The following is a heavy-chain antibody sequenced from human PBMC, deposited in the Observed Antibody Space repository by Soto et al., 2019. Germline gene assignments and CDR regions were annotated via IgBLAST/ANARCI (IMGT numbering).Heavy chain of an antibody. CDR2: INHSGST. D-gene: IGHD3-3*01. Sequence: SETLSLTCAVYGGSFSGYYWSWIRQPPGKGLEWIGEINHSGSTNYNPSLKSRVTISVDTSENQFSLKLSSVTAADTAVYYCAGGRDPTIFGVALNWFDPWGQGTLVTVSS. V-gene: IGHV4-34*01. CDR1: GGSFSGYY. J-gene: IGHJ5*02. CDR3: AGGRDPTIFGVALNWFDP.